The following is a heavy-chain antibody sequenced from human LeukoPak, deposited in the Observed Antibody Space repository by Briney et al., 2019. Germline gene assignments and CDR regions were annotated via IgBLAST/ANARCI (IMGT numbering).Heavy chain of an antibody. D-gene: IGHD4-17*01. Sequence: GGSLGLSCTTSGIMFSNYAMTWVRHAQGKALESVSIISSRGTNTYYVDSVKGRFTISRDNSQNTLHLYMNSLRAEDTAVYYCAKGHSDYGTGFDYWGQGTLVTVSS. CDR3: AKGHSDYGTGFDY. V-gene: IGHV3-23*01. CDR2: ISSRGTNT. J-gene: IGHJ4*02. CDR1: GIMFSNYA.